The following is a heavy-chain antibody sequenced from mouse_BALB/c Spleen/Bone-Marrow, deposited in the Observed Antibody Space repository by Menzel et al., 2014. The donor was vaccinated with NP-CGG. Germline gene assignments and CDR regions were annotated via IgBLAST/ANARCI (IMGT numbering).Heavy chain of an antibody. CDR3: IRGNYRYSWFAY. CDR2: IHPGSGNT. V-gene: IGHV1-15*01. J-gene: IGHJ3*01. D-gene: IGHD2-14*01. Sequence: QVQLQQSGAELVRPGASVKLSCKALGYTFTDYEMHWVKQTPVNGLEWIGAIHPGSGNTAYNQKFKGKATLTADKSSSTTYMELSSLTSEDSAVYYCIRGNYRYSWFAYWGQGTLVTVSA. CDR1: GYTFTDYE.